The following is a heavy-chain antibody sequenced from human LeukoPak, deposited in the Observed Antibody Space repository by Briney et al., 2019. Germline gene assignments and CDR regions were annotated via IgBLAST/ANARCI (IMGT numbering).Heavy chain of an antibody. CDR1: GYTFTSYG. CDR2: ISAYNGNT. Sequence: ASVKVSCKASGYTFTSYGISWVRQAPGQGLEWMGWISAYNGNTNYAQKLQGRVTMTTDTSTSTAYMELRSLRSDDTAVYYCARDLVVATDDDAFDIWGQGTMVTVSS. J-gene: IGHJ3*02. D-gene: IGHD5-12*01. CDR3: ARDLVVATDDDAFDI. V-gene: IGHV1-18*01.